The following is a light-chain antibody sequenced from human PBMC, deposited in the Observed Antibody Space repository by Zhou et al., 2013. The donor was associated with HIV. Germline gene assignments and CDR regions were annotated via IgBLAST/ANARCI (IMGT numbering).Light chain of an antibody. V-gene: IGKV1-8*01. CDR3: QQYYSYPF. CDR1: QGISSY. J-gene: IGKJ5*01. Sequence: AIRMTQSPSSLSASTGDRVTITCRASQGISSYLAWYQQKPGKAPKLLIYAASTLQSGVPSRFSGNGSGTDFTLTITCLQSEDFATYYCQQYYSYPFFGQGTRLEMK. CDR2: AAS.